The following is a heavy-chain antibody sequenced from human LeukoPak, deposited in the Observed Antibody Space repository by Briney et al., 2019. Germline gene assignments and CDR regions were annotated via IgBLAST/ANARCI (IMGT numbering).Heavy chain of an antibody. CDR1: GFTFSSYA. D-gene: IGHD3-3*01. CDR2: ISGSGGST. CDR3: AKAIFGVVINGYYYYYGMDV. Sequence: GGSLRLSCAASGFTFSSYAMCWVRQAPGKGLEWVSAISGSGGSTYYADSVKGRFTISRDNSKNTLYLQMNSLRAEDTAVYYCAKAIFGVVINGYYYYYGMDVWGQGTTVTVSS. V-gene: IGHV3-23*01. J-gene: IGHJ6*02.